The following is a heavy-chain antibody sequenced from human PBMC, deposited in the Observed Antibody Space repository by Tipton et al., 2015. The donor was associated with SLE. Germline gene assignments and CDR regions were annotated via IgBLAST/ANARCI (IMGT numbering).Heavy chain of an antibody. V-gene: IGHV4-34*01. D-gene: IGHD6-25*01. Sequence: TLSLTCAVYGGSFSCYYWSWIRQPPGKGLEWLGEINPSGSTNYNPSLKSRVTISLDTSKNQFSLKLSSVTAADTAVYYCARTEVGGYSHDAFDLWGHGTMVTVSS. CDR2: INPSGST. J-gene: IGHJ3*01. CDR1: GGSFSCYY. CDR3: ARTEVGGYSHDAFDL.